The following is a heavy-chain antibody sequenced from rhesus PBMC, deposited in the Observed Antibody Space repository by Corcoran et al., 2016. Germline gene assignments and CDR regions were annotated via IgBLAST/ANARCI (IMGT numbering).Heavy chain of an antibody. J-gene: IGHJ2*01. V-gene: IGHV4-127*01. CDR1: GYSISSGYG. D-gene: IGHD6S26*01. Sequence: QLQLQESGPGLVKPSETLSLTCAVSGYSISSGYGWSWIRQPPGKGLEWIGEINGNRGSTNYTPSLKSRVTISKDASKNQFSLKLSSVTAADTAVYYCARLGSSGWSRYFDLWGPGTPITISS. CDR3: ARLGSSGWSRYFDL. CDR2: INGNRGST.